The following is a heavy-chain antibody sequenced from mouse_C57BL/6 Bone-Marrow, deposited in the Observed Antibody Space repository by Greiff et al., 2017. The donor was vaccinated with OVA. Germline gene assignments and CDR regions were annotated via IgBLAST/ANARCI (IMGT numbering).Heavy chain of an antibody. CDR3: ARGGGNLQGFAY. J-gene: IGHJ3*01. V-gene: IGHV1-47*01. CDR1: GYTFTTYP. CDR2: FHPYNDDT. D-gene: IGHD2-1*01. Sequence: VQLQQPGAELVMPGASVKLSCKASGYTFTTYPIEWMKQNHGKSLEWIGNFHPYNDDTKYNEKFKGKATLTVEKSSSTVYLELSRLTSDDSAVYYCARGGGNLQGFAYWGQGTLVTVSA.